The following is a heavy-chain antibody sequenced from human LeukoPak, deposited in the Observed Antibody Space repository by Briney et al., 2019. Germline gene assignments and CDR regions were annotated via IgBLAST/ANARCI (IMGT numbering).Heavy chain of an antibody. J-gene: IGHJ4*02. V-gene: IGHV3-23*01. D-gene: IGHD6-13*01. Sequence: GGSLRLSCAASGYTFSSYAMSWVHQAPGKGLEWVSAISGSGGSTYYADSVKGRFTISRDNSKNTLYLQMNSLRGEDTAVYYCAKEGAAAGLFDYWGQGTLVTVSS. CDR1: GYTFSSYA. CDR2: ISGSGGST. CDR3: AKEGAAAGLFDY.